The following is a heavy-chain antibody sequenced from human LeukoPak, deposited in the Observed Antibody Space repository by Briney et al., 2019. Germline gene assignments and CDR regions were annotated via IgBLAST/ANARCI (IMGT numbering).Heavy chain of an antibody. CDR2: INHSGSA. V-gene: IGHV4-34*01. CDR3: ARLSGTELLWFGELLFPFYYFDY. J-gene: IGHJ4*02. D-gene: IGHD3-10*01. CDR1: GGSFSGYY. Sequence: SETLSLTCAVYGGSFSGYYWSWIRQPPGKGLEWIGEINHSGSANYNPSLKSRVTISVDTSKNQFSLKLSSVTAADTAVYYCARLSGTELLWFGELLFPFYYFDYWGQGTLVTVSS.